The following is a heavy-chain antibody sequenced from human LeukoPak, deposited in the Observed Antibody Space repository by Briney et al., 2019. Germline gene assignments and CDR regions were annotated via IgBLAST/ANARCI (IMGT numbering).Heavy chain of an antibody. Sequence: ASVKVSCKASGYTFTSYGISWVRQAPGQGLEWMGWISAYNGNTNYAQKLQGRVTMTTDTSTSTAYVELRSLRSDDTAVYYCARDPPRIVVVVAATNYYGMDVWSQGTTVTVSS. V-gene: IGHV1-18*01. J-gene: IGHJ6*02. D-gene: IGHD2-15*01. CDR2: ISAYNGNT. CDR1: GYTFTSYG. CDR3: ARDPPRIVVVVAATNYYGMDV.